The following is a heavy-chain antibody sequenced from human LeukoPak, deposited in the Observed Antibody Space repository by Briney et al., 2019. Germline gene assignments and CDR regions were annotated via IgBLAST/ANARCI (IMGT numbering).Heavy chain of an antibody. CDR1: GYTFTGYY. D-gene: IGHD3-10*01. Sequence: ASVKVSCKASGYTFTGYYMHWVRQAPGQGLEWMGWINHNSGGTNYAQKFQGRVTMTRDTSISTAYMELSRLRSDDTAVYYCAGSSADYYGSGSYSDYWGQGTLVTVSS. V-gene: IGHV1-2*02. J-gene: IGHJ4*02. CDR2: INHNSGGT. CDR3: AGSSADYYGSGSYSDY.